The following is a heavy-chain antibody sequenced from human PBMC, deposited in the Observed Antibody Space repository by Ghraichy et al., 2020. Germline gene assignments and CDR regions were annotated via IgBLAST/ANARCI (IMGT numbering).Heavy chain of an antibody. CDR1: GYTFTSYG. CDR3: ATWLGDIVVVPAAMVY. CDR2: ISAYNGNT. V-gene: IGHV1-18*01. Sequence: ASVKVSCKASGYTFTSYGISWVRQAPGQGLEWMGWISAYNGNTNYAQKLQSRVTMTTDTSTSTAYMELRSLRSDDTAVYYCATWLGDIVVVPAAMVYWGQGTLVTVSS. D-gene: IGHD2-2*01. J-gene: IGHJ4*02.